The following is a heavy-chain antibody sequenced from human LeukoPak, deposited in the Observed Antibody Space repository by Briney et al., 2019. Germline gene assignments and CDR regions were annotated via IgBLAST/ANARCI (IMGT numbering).Heavy chain of an antibody. CDR3: ARGDGGDCLDY. D-gene: IGHD2-21*02. CDR1: GFTFSSYG. Sequence: GGSLRLSCAASGFTFSSYGMHWVRQAPGKGLEWVAVIWYDGSNKYYADSVKGRFTISRDNSKNTLYLRMNSLRAEDTAVYYCARGDGGDCLDYWGQGTLVTVSS. CDR2: IWYDGSNK. V-gene: IGHV3-33*01. J-gene: IGHJ4*02.